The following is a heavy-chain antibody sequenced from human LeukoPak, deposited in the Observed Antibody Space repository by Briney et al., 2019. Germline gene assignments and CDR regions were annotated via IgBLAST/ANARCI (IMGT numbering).Heavy chain of an antibody. V-gene: IGHV3-74*01. D-gene: IGHD3-3*01. Sequence: GGSLRLSCAASGFTFSTYWMHWVRQAPGKGLVWVSRIKSDGSSTTYADSVKGRFTVSRDNAKNTLYLQMNSLRAEDTAVYYCVRDYYGAGDYWGQGTLVTVSA. CDR1: GFTFSTYW. J-gene: IGHJ4*02. CDR2: IKSDGSST. CDR3: VRDYYGAGDY.